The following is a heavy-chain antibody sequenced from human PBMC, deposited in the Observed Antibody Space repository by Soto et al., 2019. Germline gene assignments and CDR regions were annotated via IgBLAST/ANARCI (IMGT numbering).Heavy chain of an antibody. CDR3: ARGPSYSDSYFDH. CDR1: EFTFSNYA. J-gene: IGHJ4*02. CDR2: ISYDGNNK. Sequence: PGGSLRLSCAASEFTFSNYAMHWVRQAPSKGLQWLAVISYDGNNKYYADSVEGRFTISRDNSKNTVYLQMNSLRLEDSAVYYCARGPSYSDSYFDHWGQGTLVTVSS. V-gene: IGHV3-30*03. D-gene: IGHD4-17*01.